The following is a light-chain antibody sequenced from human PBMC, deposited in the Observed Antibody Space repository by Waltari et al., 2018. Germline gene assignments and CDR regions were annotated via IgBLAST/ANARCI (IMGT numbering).Light chain of an antibody. CDR3: SSYTITSTYV. J-gene: IGLJ1*01. CDR1: SSDVGDSNY. CDR2: DVG. V-gene: IGLV2-14*01. Sequence: QSALTQPASVSGSPGQSITISCTGTSSDVGDSNYVSWYQQHPGRAPKLLIYDVGNRPSGVSTRFSGSKSGNTASLTISGLQAEDEADYYCSSYTITSTYVFGTGTKVTVL.